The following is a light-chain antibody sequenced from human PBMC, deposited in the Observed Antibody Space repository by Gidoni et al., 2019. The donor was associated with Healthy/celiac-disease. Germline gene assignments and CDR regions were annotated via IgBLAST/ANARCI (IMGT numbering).Light chain of an antibody. J-gene: IGKJ1*01. Sequence: IAMTQSPDSLAVSLGERATINCKSSLSVLYSCNNKNYLAWYQQKPGQPPKLLIYLASTRQTGVPARFSGSGSGTDFTLTISSLQAEDVAVYYCQQYYSSPLTFGQGTKVEIK. CDR2: LAS. CDR1: LSVLYSCNNKNY. V-gene: IGKV4-1*01. CDR3: QQYYSSPLT.